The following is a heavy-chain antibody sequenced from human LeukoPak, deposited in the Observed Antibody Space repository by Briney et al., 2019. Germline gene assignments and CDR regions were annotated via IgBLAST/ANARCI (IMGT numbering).Heavy chain of an antibody. J-gene: IGHJ3*02. CDR3: AREVLVFGVVIDAFDI. D-gene: IGHD3-3*01. V-gene: IGHV4-30-4*01. Sequence: SQTLSLTCTVSGGSISSGDYYWSWIRQPPGKGLEWIGYIYYSGSTYYNPSLKSRVTISVDTSKNQFSLKLSSVTAADTAVYYCAREVLVFGVVIDAFDIWGQGTMVTVSS. CDR2: IYYSGST. CDR1: GGSISSGDYY.